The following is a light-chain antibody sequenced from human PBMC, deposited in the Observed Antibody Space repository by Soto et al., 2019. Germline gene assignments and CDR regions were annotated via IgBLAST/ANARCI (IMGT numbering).Light chain of an antibody. CDR2: GAS. V-gene: IGKV3-20*01. Sequence: EIVLTQSPGTLSLSPGERATLSCRASQSVSNNLAWIQQKPGQTPRLLMYGASSRATGIPDRFSGRGSGTRVTLTSSRLEPEDFAVYYCQQYGGSPFTFGPGTKVEI. J-gene: IGKJ3*01. CDR3: QQYGGSPFT. CDR1: QSVSNN.